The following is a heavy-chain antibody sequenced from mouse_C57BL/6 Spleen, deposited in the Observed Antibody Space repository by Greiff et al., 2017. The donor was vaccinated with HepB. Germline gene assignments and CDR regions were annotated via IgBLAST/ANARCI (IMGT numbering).Heavy chain of an antibody. V-gene: IGHV1-80*01. CDR2: IYPGDGDT. Sequence: QVQLQQSGAELVKPGASVKISCKASGYAFSSYWMNWVKKRPGKGLEWIGQIYPGDGDTNYNGKFKGKATLTADKSSSTAYMQLSSLTSEDSAVYFCARHEEMGITTVVPYFDYWGQGTTLTVSS. J-gene: IGHJ2*01. CDR3: ARHEEMGITTVVPYFDY. CDR1: GYAFSSYW. D-gene: IGHD1-1*01.